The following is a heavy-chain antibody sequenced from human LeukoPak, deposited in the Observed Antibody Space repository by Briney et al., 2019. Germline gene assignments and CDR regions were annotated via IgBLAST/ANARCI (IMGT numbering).Heavy chain of an antibody. CDR2: INPSGGST. CDR3: ARDRHLSGSYFGFDY. J-gene: IGHJ4*02. Sequence: GASVKVSCKASGGTFSSYAISWVRQAPGQGLEWMGIINPSGGSTSYAQKFQGRVTMTRDTSTSTVYMDLISLRSEDTAVYYCARDRHLSGSYFGFDYWGQGTLVTVSS. V-gene: IGHV1-46*01. D-gene: IGHD1-26*01. CDR1: GGTFSSYA.